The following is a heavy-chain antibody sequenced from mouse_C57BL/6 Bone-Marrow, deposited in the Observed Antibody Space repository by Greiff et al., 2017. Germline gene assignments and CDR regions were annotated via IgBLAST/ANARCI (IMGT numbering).Heavy chain of an antibody. CDR3: ARDGAALFAY. J-gene: IGHJ3*01. CDR1: GYTFTSYW. V-gene: IGHV1-50*01. CDR2: IDPSDSYT. Sequence: QVQLQQSGAELVKPGASVKLSCKASGYTFTSYWMQWVKQRPGQGLEWIGEIDPSDSYTNYNQKFKGKATLTVDTSSSTAYMQLSSLTSEDSAVYYCARDGAALFAYWGQGTLVTVSA.